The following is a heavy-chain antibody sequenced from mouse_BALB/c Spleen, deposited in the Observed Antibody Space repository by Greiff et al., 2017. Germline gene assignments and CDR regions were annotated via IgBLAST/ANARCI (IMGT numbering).Heavy chain of an antibody. CDR3: ARFYYDYDGSGAYYAMDY. Sequence: EVQLQESGGGLVKPGGSLKLSCAASGFTFSSYAMSWVRQTPEKRLEWVASISSGGSTYYPDSVKGRFTISRDNARNILYLQMSSLRSEDTAMYYCARFYYDYDGSGAYYAMDYWGQGTSVTVSS. CDR2: ISSGGST. J-gene: IGHJ4*01. CDR1: GFTFSSYA. V-gene: IGHV5-6-5*01. D-gene: IGHD2-4*01.